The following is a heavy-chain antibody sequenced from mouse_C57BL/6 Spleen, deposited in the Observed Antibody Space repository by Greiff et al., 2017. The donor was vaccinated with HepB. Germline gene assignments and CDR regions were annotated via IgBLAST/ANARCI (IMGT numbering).Heavy chain of an antibody. CDR1: GYSITSGYY. J-gene: IGHJ1*03. CDR3: ARWNGYDVGWYFDV. Sequence: DVKLQESGPGLVKPSQSLSLTCSVTGYSITSGYYWNWIRQFPGNKLEWMGYISYDGSNNYNPSLKNRISITRDTSKNQFFLKLKSVTTEDTATYYCARWNGYDVGWYFDVWGTGTTVTVSS. V-gene: IGHV3-6*01. D-gene: IGHD2-2*01. CDR2: ISYDGSN.